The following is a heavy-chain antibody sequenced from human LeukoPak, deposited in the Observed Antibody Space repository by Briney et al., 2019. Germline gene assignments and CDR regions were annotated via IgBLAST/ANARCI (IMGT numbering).Heavy chain of an antibody. J-gene: IGHJ4*02. Sequence: PGGSLRLSCAASGFTFSSYNMNWVRQAPGRGLEWVSSISTTSNYIYYADSVKGRFTISRDNAKNSLYLQMNSLRAEDTAVYYCARVHSGSPHWGQGTLATVSS. CDR3: ARVHSGSPH. CDR2: ISTTSNYI. CDR1: GFTFSSYN. V-gene: IGHV3-21*01. D-gene: IGHD1-26*01.